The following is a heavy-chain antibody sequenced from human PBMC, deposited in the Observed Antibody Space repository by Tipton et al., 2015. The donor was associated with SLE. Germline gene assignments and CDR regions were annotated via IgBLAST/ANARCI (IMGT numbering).Heavy chain of an antibody. CDR3: ASRITPPYDILTGS. V-gene: IGHV1-18*01. Sequence: QSGPEVKKPGASVKVSCKASGYTFTSYGISWVRQAPGQGLEWMGWISAYNGNTNYAQKLQGRVTMTTDTSTSTAYMGLRSLRSEDTAVYYCASRITPPYDILTGSWGQGTLVTVSS. J-gene: IGHJ5*02. CDR2: ISAYNGNT. D-gene: IGHD3-9*01. CDR1: GYTFTSYG.